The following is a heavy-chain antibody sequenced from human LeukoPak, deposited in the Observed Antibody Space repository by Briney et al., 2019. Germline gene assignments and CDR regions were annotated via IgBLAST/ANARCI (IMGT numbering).Heavy chain of an antibody. Sequence: SVKVSCKASGDTFTTYAMNWVRQAPGQGFEWMGGIIPIFGTANYAQKFQGRVTITADKSTSTAYMELSSLRSEDTAVYYCARGLDYGDYIDYWGQGTLVTVSS. D-gene: IGHD4-17*01. V-gene: IGHV1-69*06. CDR1: GDTFTTYA. J-gene: IGHJ4*02. CDR3: ARGLDYGDYIDY. CDR2: IIPIFGTA.